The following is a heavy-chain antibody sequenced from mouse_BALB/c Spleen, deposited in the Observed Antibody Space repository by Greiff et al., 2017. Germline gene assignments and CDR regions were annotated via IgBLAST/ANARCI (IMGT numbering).Heavy chain of an antibody. CDR2: ISSGSSTI. CDR1: GFTFSSFG. J-gene: IGHJ4*01. D-gene: IGHD4-1*01. Sequence: EVKLVESGGGLVKPGGSLKLSCAASGFTFSSFGMHWVRQAPEKGLEWVAYISSGSSTIYYADTVKGRFTISRDNPKNTLFLQMTSLRSEDTAMYYCARSNYDAMDYWGQGTSVTVSS. CDR3: ARSNYDAMDY. V-gene: IGHV5-17*02.